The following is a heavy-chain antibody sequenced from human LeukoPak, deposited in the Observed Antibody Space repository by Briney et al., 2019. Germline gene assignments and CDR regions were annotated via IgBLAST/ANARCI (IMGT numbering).Heavy chain of an antibody. CDR1: GFSFSRYA. CDR2: ISNRGGTT. CDR3: AKDRWVGATISHYFDY. J-gene: IGHJ4*02. Sequence: GGSLRLSCAASGFSFSRYAMNWVRPAPGKGLEWVSGISNRGGTTYYADYVKGRFTVSRYDSKNTLYLQMNSLRVEDTAVYYCAKDRWVGATISHYFDYWGQGTLVTVSS. D-gene: IGHD1-26*01. V-gene: IGHV3-23*01.